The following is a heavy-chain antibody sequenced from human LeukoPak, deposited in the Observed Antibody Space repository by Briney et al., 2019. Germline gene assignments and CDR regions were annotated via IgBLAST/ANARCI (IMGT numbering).Heavy chain of an antibody. CDR1: GGSISNSIYY. Sequence: SETLSLTCTVSGGSISNSIYYWGWIRQPPGKGLEWIGNIFYNGSTYYSPSLKSRLTMSVDTSKNQFSLKLTSVTAADTAVYYCANISTTATFDYWGQGILVTVSS. D-gene: IGHD1-1*01. J-gene: IGHJ4*02. CDR2: IFYNGST. CDR3: ANISTTATFDY. V-gene: IGHV4-39*07.